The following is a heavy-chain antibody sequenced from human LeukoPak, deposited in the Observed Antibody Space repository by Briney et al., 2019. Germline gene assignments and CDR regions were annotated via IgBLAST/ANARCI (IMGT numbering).Heavy chain of an antibody. CDR2: INPNSGGT. D-gene: IGHD6-19*01. V-gene: IGHV1-2*02. J-gene: IGHJ4*01. CDR3: AILHSGYSSGWDVHSPVEIDY. Sequence: GASVKVSCKASGYTFTGYYMHWVRQAPGQGLEWMGWINPNSGGTNYAQKFQGRVTMTRDTSISTAYMELSRLRSDDTAVYYCAILHSGYSSGWDVHSPVEIDYCGHGTLVTASS. CDR1: GYTFTGYY.